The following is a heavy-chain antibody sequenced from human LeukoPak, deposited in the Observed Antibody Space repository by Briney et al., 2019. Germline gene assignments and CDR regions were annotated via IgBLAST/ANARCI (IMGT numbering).Heavy chain of an antibody. D-gene: IGHD5-24*01. CDR1: GFTFSSYS. V-gene: IGHV3-21*01. J-gene: IGHJ4*02. CDR3: ARGIIEGRNGYNHYY. CDR2: ISSSSSYI. Sequence: GGSLRLSCAASGFTFSSYSMNWVRQAPGKGLEWVSSISSSSSYIYYADSVKGRFTISRDNAKNSLYLQMNSLRAEDTAVYYCARGIIEGRNGYNHYYWGQGTLVTVSS.